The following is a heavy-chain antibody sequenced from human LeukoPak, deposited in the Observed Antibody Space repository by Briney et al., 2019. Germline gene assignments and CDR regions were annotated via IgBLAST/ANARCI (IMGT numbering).Heavy chain of an antibody. CDR1: GGSISSYY. V-gene: IGHV4-59*01. CDR3: ARDLGRDGYNFDY. J-gene: IGHJ4*02. CDR2: IYYSGST. D-gene: IGHD5-24*01. Sequence: PSETLSLTCTVSGGSISSYYWSWIRQPPGKGLEWIGYIYYSGSTNYNPSLKSRVTISVDTSKNQFSLKLSSVTAADTAVYYCARDLGRDGYNFDYWGQGTLVTVSS.